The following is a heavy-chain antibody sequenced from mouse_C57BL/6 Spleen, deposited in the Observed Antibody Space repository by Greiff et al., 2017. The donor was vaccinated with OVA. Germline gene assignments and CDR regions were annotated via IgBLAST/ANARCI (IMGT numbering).Heavy chain of an antibody. Sequence: SGAELVRPGASVKLSCTASGFNIKDDYMHWVKQRPEQGLEWIGWIDPENGDTEYASKFQGKATITADTSSNTAYLQLSSLTSEDTAVYYCTFYDYRDYWGQGTTLTVSS. V-gene: IGHV14-4*01. J-gene: IGHJ2*01. CDR3: TFYDYRDY. D-gene: IGHD2-4*01. CDR1: GFNIKDDY. CDR2: IDPENGDT.